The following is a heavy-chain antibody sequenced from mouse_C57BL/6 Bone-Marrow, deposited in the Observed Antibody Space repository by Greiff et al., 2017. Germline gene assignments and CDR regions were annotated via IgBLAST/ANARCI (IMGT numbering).Heavy chain of an antibody. CDR1: GFTFSSYA. Sequence: DVKLVESGGGLVKPGGSLKLSCAASGFTFSSYAMSWVRQTPEKRLEWVATISDGGSYTYYPDNVKGRFTISRDNAKNNLYLQMSHLKSEDTAMYYWAREGAYYGNYFDYWGQGTTLTVSS. V-gene: IGHV5-4*01. CDR3: AREGAYYGNYFDY. D-gene: IGHD2-10*01. CDR2: ISDGGSYT. J-gene: IGHJ2*01.